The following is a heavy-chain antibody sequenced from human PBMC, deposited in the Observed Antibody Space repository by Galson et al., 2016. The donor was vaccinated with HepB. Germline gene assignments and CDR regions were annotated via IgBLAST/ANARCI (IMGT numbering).Heavy chain of an antibody. CDR3: AGATSFYYSALDV. V-gene: IGHV1-3*01. J-gene: IGHJ6*02. CDR1: GYTFTRYA. CDR2: INAGNGNT. Sequence: SVKVSCKASGYTFTRYAIHWVRQAPGQRLEWMGWINAGNGNTKYSQKLQGRVTMTEDSSTDTAYLELSRLRFDDTATYYCAGATSFYYSALDVWGHGTTVTVTS. D-gene: IGHD1-26*01.